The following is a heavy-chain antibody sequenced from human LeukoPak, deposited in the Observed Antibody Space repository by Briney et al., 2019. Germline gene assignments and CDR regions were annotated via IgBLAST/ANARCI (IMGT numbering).Heavy chain of an antibody. V-gene: IGHV3-48*01. D-gene: IGHD2-15*01. J-gene: IGHJ4*02. CDR2: ISSSSSTI. Sequence: GGSLRLSCAASGFTFSSHSMNWVRQAPGKGLEWVSYISSSSSTIYYADSVKGRFTISRDNAKNSLYLQMNSLRAEDTAVYYCARDPPSGGFDSWGQGTLVTVSS. CDR1: GFTFSSHS. CDR3: ARDPPSGGFDS.